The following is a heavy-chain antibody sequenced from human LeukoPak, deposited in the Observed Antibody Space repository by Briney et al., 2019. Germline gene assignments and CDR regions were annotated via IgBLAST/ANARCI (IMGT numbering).Heavy chain of an antibody. Sequence: SETLSLTCTVSGGSISSHYWSWIRQPPGKGLEWIGYIYYSGSTNYNPSLKSRVTISVDTSKNQFSLKLSSVTAADTAVYYCARAPHGYYDILTGYYRAEYFGYWGQGTLVTVSS. CDR1: GGSISSHY. CDR2: IYYSGST. V-gene: IGHV4-59*11. D-gene: IGHD3-9*01. J-gene: IGHJ4*02. CDR3: ARAPHGYYDILTGYYRAEYFGY.